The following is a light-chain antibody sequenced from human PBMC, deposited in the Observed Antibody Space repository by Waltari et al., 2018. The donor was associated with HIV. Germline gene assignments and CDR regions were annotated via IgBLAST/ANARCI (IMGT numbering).Light chain of an antibody. CDR2: SHN. CDR3: AAWDDSLNDSYV. CDR1: SSNMGSNA. Sequence: QSGLTQPPSASGTPGQRVTISCSGSSSNMGSNAVNWYQQLPGTAPKLLIYSHNQRPSGVPDRFSGSKSRTSASLAIRGLQSDDEADYYCAAWDDSLNDSYVFGPGTKVTVL. J-gene: IGLJ1*01. V-gene: IGLV1-44*01.